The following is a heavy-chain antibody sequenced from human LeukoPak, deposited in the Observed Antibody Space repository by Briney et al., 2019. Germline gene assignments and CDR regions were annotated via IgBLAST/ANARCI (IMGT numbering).Heavy chain of an antibody. V-gene: IGHV4-59*08. J-gene: IGHJ4*02. CDR2: ISDIGSI. CDR1: GGSISSYY. D-gene: IGHD2/OR15-2a*01. Sequence: PSETLSLTCTVSGGSISSYYWSWSRQPPGKGLEWIAYISDIGSINYNPSLKSRVTISLDTSKNQFSLKLSSVTAADTAVYYCAGHHPRNTVDFWGQGTLVTVSS. CDR3: AGHHPRNTVDF.